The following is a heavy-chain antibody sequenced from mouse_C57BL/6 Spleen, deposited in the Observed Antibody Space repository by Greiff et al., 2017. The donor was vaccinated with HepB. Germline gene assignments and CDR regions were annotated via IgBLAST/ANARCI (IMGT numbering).Heavy chain of an antibody. CDR1: GYAFSSSW. J-gene: IGHJ2*01. CDR2: IYPGDGDT. CDR3: ARTRDDYDGY. Sequence: QVQLQQSGPELVKPGASVKISCKASGYAFSSSWMNWVKQRPGKGLEWIGRIYPGDGDTNYNGKFKGKATLTADKSSSTAYMQLSSLTSEDSAVYFCARTRDDYDGYWGQGTTLTVSS. D-gene: IGHD2-4*01. V-gene: IGHV1-82*01.